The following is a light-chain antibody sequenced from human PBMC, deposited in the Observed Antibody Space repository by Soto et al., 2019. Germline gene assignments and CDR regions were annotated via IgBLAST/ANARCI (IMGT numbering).Light chain of an antibody. Sequence: QSVLTQPPSVSGAPGQRVTIACTGTTSNIGAHYDVHWYQHIPGTAPKLLIYGYIHRPSGVPDRFSGSKPDTSASLAITGLQAEDEVDYYCQSYDSSLSSYVFGPGTKVTVL. J-gene: IGLJ1*01. V-gene: IGLV1-40*01. CDR1: TSNIGAHYD. CDR2: GYI. CDR3: QSYDSSLSSYV.